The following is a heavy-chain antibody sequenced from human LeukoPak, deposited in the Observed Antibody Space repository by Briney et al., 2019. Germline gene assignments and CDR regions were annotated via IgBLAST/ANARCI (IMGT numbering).Heavy chain of an antibody. CDR3: ARKLPGGWPLDY. CDR1: GFTVSSNY. CDR2: IYSGGST. V-gene: IGHV3-53*01. J-gene: IGHJ4*02. D-gene: IGHD6-19*01. Sequence: GGSLRLSCAVSGFTVSSNYMSWVRQAPGKGLEWVSVIYSGGSTYYVDSVKGRFTISRDNSKNTLYLQMNSLRAEDTAVYYCARKLPGGWPLDYWGQGTLVTVSS.